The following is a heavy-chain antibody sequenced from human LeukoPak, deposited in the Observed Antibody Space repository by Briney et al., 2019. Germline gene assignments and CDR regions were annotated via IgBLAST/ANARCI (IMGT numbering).Heavy chain of an antibody. CDR2: IYYSGST. CDR1: GGYISSHY. D-gene: IGHD6-13*01. CDR3: ARGGAAASLQYNYYSRVDV. J-gene: IGHJ6*04. Sequence: SETLSLTCSVSGGYISSHYWSCIRHPPGKGLEWIGYIYYSGSTNYNPALMSRVPISVDPYKNQFSLRMSSVTAADTAVYYCARGGAAASLQYNYYSRVDVWGKGTTVTVSP. V-gene: IGHV4-59*11.